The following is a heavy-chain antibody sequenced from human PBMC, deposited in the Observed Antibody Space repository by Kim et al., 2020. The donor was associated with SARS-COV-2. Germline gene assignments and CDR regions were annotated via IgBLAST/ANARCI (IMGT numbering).Heavy chain of an antibody. D-gene: IGHD6-13*01. Sequence: GGSLRLSCAASGFTFSDYYMSWIRQAPGKGLEWVSYISSSSSYTNYADSVKGRFTISRDNAKNSLYLQMNSLRAEDTAVYYCARLRSSSWSPPRAYGMDVWGQGTTVTVSS. V-gene: IGHV3-11*03. CDR3: ARLRSSSWSPPRAYGMDV. J-gene: IGHJ6*02. CDR2: ISSSSSYT. CDR1: GFTFSDYY.